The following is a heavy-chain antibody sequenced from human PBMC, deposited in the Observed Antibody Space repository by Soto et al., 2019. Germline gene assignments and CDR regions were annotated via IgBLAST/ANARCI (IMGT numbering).Heavy chain of an antibody. CDR1: GFTFSSYA. CDR3: AKSGFRYHYGSGIPSWYYYMDV. CDR2: ISGSGGST. J-gene: IGHJ6*03. D-gene: IGHD3-10*01. V-gene: IGHV3-23*01. Sequence: EVQLLESGGGLVQPGGSLRLSCAASGFTFSSYAMSWVRQAPGKGLEWVSAISGSGGSTYYADSVKGRFTISRDNSKNTLYLQMNSLRAEYTAIYYCAKSGFRYHYGSGIPSWYYYMDVWGKGTTVTVAS.